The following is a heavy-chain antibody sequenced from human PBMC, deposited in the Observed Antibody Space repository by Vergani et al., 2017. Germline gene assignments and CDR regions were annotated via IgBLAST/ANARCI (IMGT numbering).Heavy chain of an antibody. V-gene: IGHV3-11*01. D-gene: IGHD3-3*01. J-gene: IGHJ4*02. CDR1: GFTFSDYY. CDR3: AKSGKWGFLEWLLIDY. Sequence: QVQLVESGGGLVKPGGSLRLSCAASGFTFSDYYMSWIRQAPGKGLEWVSYISSSGSTIYYADSVKGRFTISSDNSKNTLYLQRNSLRAEDTAVYYCAKSGKWGFLEWLLIDYWGQGTLVTVSS. CDR2: ISSSGSTI.